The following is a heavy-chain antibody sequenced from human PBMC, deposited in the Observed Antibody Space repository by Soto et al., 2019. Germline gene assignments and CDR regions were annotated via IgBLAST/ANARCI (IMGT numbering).Heavy chain of an antibody. CDR1: GFTYDDYA. CDR3: AKDSAGGDYGDFDDAFDI. V-gene: IGHV3-9*01. J-gene: IGHJ3*02. Sequence: PGGSLRLSCVAPGFTYDDYAMHWVRQAPGKGLEWVGGISWNSGSIGYAAAVKGRFTISRDNAKNSLYVRMNSLRDEDTALYYCAKDSAGGDYGDFDDAFDIWGQGTMVTVSS. D-gene: IGHD4-17*01. CDR2: ISWNSGSI.